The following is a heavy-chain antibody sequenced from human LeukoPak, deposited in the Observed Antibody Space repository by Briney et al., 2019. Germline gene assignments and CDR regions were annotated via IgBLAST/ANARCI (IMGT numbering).Heavy chain of an antibody. CDR1: GYSISSGYY. CDR3: ARMYGTWAFDI. V-gene: IGHV4-38-2*01. D-gene: IGHD1-1*01. Sequence: PSETLSLTCAVSGYSISSGYYWGWIRQPPGKGRGWIGRIYHSGSTYYNPSLKSRVTISVDTSKNHFCLNLSSVTAADTAVYYCARMYGTWAFDIWGQGTMVTVSS. CDR2: IYHSGST. J-gene: IGHJ3*02.